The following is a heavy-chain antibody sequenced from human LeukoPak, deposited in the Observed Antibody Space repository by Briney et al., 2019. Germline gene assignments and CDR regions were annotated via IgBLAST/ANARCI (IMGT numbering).Heavy chain of an antibody. J-gene: IGHJ4*02. Sequence: SGTLSLTCAVSGGSISSNNWWSWVRQPPEKGLEWIGGIFHSGGTNYNPSLKSRVTISVDKPKNQFSLKLSSVTAADTAVYYCARDLLGSSYFDYWGQGTLVTVSS. V-gene: IGHV4-4*02. CDR2: IFHSGGT. D-gene: IGHD2-2*01. CDR3: ARDLLGSSYFDY. CDR1: GGSISSNNW.